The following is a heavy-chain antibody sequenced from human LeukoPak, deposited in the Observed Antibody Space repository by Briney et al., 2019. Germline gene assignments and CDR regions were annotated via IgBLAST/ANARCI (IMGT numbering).Heavy chain of an antibody. CDR3: ARVAVAGTLSFQFDY. CDR2: IIPIFGTA. V-gene: IGHV1-69*06. CDR1: GYTFTSYG. D-gene: IGHD6-19*01. Sequence: GASVKVSCKASGYTFTSYGISWVRQAPGQGLEWMGGIIPIFGTANYAQKFQGRVTITADKSTSTAYMELSSLRSEDTAVYYCARVAVAGTLSFQFDYWGQGTLVTVSS. J-gene: IGHJ4*02.